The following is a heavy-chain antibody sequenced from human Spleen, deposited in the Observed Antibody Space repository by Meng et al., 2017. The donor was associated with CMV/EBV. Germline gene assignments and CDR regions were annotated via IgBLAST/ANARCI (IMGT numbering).Heavy chain of an antibody. CDR1: FTFSSYA. CDR3: ASTFFDDIVVVPAASLDY. J-gene: IGHJ4*02. CDR2: ISYDGSNK. Sequence: FTFSSYAMHWVRQAPGKGLEWVAVISYDGSNKYYADSVKGRFTISRDNSKNTLYLQMNSLRAEDTAVYYCASTFFDDIVVVPAASLDYWGQGTLVTVSS. V-gene: IGHV3-30*04. D-gene: IGHD2-2*01.